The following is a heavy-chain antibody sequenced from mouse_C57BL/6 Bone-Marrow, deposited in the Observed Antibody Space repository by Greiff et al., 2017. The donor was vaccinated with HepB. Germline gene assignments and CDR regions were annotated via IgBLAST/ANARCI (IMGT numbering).Heavy chain of an antibody. CDR1: GFSFNTYA. D-gene: IGHD2-5*01. J-gene: IGHJ1*03. CDR2: IRSKSNNYAT. CDR3: VRGSNYRWYFDV. Sequence: EVHLVESGGGLVQPKGSLKLSCAASGFSFNTYAMNWVRQAPGKGLEWVARIRSKSNNYATYYADSVKDRFTISRDDSESMLYLQMNNLKTEDTAMYYCVRGSNYRWYFDVWGTGTTVTVSS. V-gene: IGHV10-1*01.